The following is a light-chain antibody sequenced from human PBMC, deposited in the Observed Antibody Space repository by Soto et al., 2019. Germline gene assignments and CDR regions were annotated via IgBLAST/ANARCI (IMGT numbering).Light chain of an antibody. V-gene: IGKV3-15*01. Sequence: VTSESLGTLSVPPGERATLSCRAGQGVTTNFAWYQQKPGQAPRLLIYDTSTRATGIPARFSGSGSGTEFTLTISCLQSEDFAVYYCQQYNNWPPISFGQVRRLEIK. CDR2: DTS. CDR1: QGVTTN. CDR3: QQYNNWPPIS. J-gene: IGKJ5*01.